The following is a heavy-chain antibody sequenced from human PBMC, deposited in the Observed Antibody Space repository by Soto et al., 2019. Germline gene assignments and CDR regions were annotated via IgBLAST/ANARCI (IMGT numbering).Heavy chain of an antibody. CDR3: ARTKGPHSNYASYYYMDV. J-gene: IGHJ6*03. Sequence: PSETLSLTCTVSGGSISSGGYYWSWIRQHPGKGLEWIGYIYYSGSTYYNPSLKSRVTISVDTSKNQFSLKLSSVTAADTAVYYCARTKGPHSNYASYYYMDVWGKGTTVTVSS. D-gene: IGHD4-4*01. CDR2: IYYSGST. V-gene: IGHV4-31*02. CDR1: GGSISSGGYY.